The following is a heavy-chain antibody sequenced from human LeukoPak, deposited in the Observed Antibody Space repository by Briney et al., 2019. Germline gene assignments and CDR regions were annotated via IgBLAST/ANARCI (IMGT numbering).Heavy chain of an antibody. V-gene: IGHV1-2*06. D-gene: IGHD6-19*01. CDR2: INPNSGGT. CDR3: ARGQWLDYYYYMDV. J-gene: IGHJ6*03. CDR1: GYTFTGYY. Sequence: GASVKVSRKASGYTFTGYYMHWVRQAPGQGLEWMGRINPNSGGTNYAQKFQGRVTMTRDTSISTAYMELSRLRSDDTAVYYCARGQWLDYYYYMDVWGKGTTVTVSS.